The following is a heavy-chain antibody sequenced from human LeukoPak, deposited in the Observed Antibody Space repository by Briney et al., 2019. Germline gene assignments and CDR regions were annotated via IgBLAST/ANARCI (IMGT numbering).Heavy chain of an antibody. J-gene: IGHJ5*02. Sequence: SETLSLTCTVSGGSISSSSYYWGWIRQPPGKGLEWIGSIYYNGSTYYNPSLKSRVTISVDTSKNQFSLKLSSVTAADTAVYYCARAGYNWNGHNWFDPWGQGTLVTVSS. CDR2: IYYNGST. CDR3: ARAGYNWNGHNWFDP. CDR1: GGSISSSSYY. D-gene: IGHD1-1*01. V-gene: IGHV4-39*01.